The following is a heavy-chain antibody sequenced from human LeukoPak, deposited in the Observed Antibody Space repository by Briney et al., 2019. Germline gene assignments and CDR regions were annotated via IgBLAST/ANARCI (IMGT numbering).Heavy chain of an antibody. CDR3: ARGGGGVVQRDFDY. Sequence: GGSLRLSCAASGFTVSSNYMSWVRQAPGKGLEWVLVIYSGGSTYYADSVKGRFTISRDNSKNTLYLQMNSLRAEDTAVYYCARGGGGVVQRDFDYWGQGTLVTVSS. CDR1: GFTVSSNY. D-gene: IGHD2-21*01. V-gene: IGHV3-53*01. J-gene: IGHJ4*02. CDR2: IYSGGST.